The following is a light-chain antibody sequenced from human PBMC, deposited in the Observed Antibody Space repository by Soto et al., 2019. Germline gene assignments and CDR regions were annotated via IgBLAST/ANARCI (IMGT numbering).Light chain of an antibody. CDR3: SSYTNSRTLV. CDR1: SRDVGAYNY. CDR2: DVS. V-gene: IGLV2-14*01. Sequence: QSALTQPASVSGSPGQSITISCTGTSRDVGAYNYVSWYPQHPGKAPKLMIYDVSDRPSGVSNRFSGSKSGNTASLTISGLQAEDDGDYYCSSYTNSRTLVFGGGTKLTVL. J-gene: IGLJ2*01.